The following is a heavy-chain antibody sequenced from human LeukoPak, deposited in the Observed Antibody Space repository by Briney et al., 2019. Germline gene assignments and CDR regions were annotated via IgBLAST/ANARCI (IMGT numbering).Heavy chain of an antibody. CDR2: ISSSGSTI. J-gene: IGHJ4*02. CDR1: GFTFSSYE. CDR3: ARSGYSYGYWFDY. D-gene: IGHD5-18*01. V-gene: IGHV3-48*03. Sequence: GGSLRLSCAASGFTFSSYEMNWVRQAPGKGLEWVSYISSSGSTIYYADSVKGRFTISRDNAKNSLYLQMNSLRAEDTAVCYCARSGYSYGYWFDYWGQGTLVTVSS.